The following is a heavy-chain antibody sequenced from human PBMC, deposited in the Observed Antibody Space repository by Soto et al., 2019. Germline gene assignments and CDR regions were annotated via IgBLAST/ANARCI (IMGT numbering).Heavy chain of an antibody. CDR1: GGSFTGYY. J-gene: IGHJ6*02. Sequence: QVQLHQWGAGLLQPSETLSLTCAIDGGSFTGYYWSWIRQAPGEGLEWIGEINHARATNVHHSVKSRILISMDASKNQFSVNLSSVTAADTAIYFCARGRLHLAPGTRLRYYAMDVWGQGTTVIISS. D-gene: IGHD4-4*01. CDR2: INHARAT. V-gene: IGHV4-34*01. CDR3: ARGRLHLAPGTRLRYYAMDV.